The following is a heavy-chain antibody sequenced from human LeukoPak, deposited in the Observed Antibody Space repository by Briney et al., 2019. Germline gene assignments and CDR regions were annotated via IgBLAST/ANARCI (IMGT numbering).Heavy chain of an antibody. J-gene: IGHJ4*02. V-gene: IGHV1-18*01. Sequence: ASVKVSCKTSGYTFSNFGISWVRQAPGQGLEWMGWISGNNDNPNYGQKFQGRFTVTTDSSTSTAYMELRNLRSDDTAVYYCARDGTSSDDYWGQGTLVTVSS. CDR3: ARDGTSSDDY. CDR2: ISGNNDNP. CDR1: GYTFSNFG. D-gene: IGHD3/OR15-3a*01.